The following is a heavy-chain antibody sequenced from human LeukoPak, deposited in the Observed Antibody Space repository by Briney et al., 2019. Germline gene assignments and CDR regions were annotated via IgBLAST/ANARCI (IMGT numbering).Heavy chain of an antibody. J-gene: IGHJ5*02. V-gene: IGHV4-34*01. Sequence: SETLSLTCAVYGGSFSGYYWSWIRQPPGKGLEWIGEINHSGSTNYNPSLKSRVTISVDTSKNQFSLKLSSVTAADTAVYYCARRLANPKTRWFDPWAREPWSPSPQ. D-gene: IGHD1-26*01. CDR1: GGSFSGYY. CDR2: INHSGST. CDR3: ARRLANPKTRWFDP.